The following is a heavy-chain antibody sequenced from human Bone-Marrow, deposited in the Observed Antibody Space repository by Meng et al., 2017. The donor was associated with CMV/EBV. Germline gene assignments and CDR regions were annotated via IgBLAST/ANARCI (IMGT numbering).Heavy chain of an antibody. V-gene: IGHV3-7*01. CDR3: ARDGSSSWYSFAY. J-gene: IGHJ4*02. Sequence: GESLKISCAASGFTFSSYWMSWVRQAPGKGLEWVANIKQDGSEKYYVDSVKGRFTISRDNAKNSLYLQMNSLRAEDTAVYYCARDGSSSWYSFAYWGQGTLVTGAS. CDR1: GFTFSSYW. CDR2: IKQDGSEK. D-gene: IGHD6-13*01.